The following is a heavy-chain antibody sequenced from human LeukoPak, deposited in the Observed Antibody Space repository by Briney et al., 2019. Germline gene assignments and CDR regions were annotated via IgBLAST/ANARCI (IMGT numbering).Heavy chain of an antibody. CDR3: ARDQTAVAGKAVDF. CDR2: ISANSGNT. V-gene: IGHV1-18*01. D-gene: IGHD6-19*01. J-gene: IGHJ4*02. Sequence: ASVKVSCKASGYTFTNYGITWVRQAPGQGLEWMGWISANSGNTIYAQKFQGRVTMTTDTSTTTAHMEVRSLRSDDTAVYYFARDQTAVAGKAVDFWGQGTLVTVSS. CDR1: GYTFTNYG.